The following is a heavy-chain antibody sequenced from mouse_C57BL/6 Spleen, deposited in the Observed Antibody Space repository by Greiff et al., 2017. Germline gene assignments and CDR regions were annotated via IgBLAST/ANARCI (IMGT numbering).Heavy chain of an antibody. Sequence: QVQLQQSGAELMKPGASVKLSCKATGYTFTGYWIEWVKQRPGHGLEWIGEILPGSGSTNYNEKFTGKGTFTADTSSNTAFIQLSSLTTEDSAIYYCARWDTTVVATGDYWGQGTTLTVSS. D-gene: IGHD1-1*01. CDR3: ARWDTTVVATGDY. CDR2: ILPGSGST. CDR1: GYTFTGYW. J-gene: IGHJ2*01. V-gene: IGHV1-9*01.